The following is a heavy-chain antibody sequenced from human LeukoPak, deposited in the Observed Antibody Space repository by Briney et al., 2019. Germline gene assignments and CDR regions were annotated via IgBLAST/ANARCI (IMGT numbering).Heavy chain of an antibody. D-gene: IGHD3-22*01. Sequence: SETLSLTCTVSGGSISSYYWSWIRQPPGKGLEWIGYIYYSGSTNYNPSLKSRVTISVDTSKNQFSLKLSSVTAADTAVYYCARAVKDSSGYYYRSSSSAFDIWGQGTMVTVSS. V-gene: IGHV4-59*08. CDR1: GGSISSYY. CDR3: ARAVKDSSGYYYRSSSSAFDI. J-gene: IGHJ3*02. CDR2: IYYSGST.